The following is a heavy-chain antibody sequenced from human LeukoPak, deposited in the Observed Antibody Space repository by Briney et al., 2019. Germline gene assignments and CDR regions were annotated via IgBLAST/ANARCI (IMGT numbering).Heavy chain of an antibody. CDR1: GVTFSIDA. CDR2: ISGSGGST. V-gene: IGHV3-23*01. J-gene: IGHJ4*02. Sequence: PGGSLRLSCAASGVTFSIDAMSWVRQAPGKGLEWVSTISGSGGSTYYADSVKGRFTISRDNSKNTLYLQMNSPRAEDTAVYYCAKAPFYHHVWGNSRGYYFDYWGQGTLVTVSS. CDR3: AKAPFYHHVWGNSRGYYFDY. D-gene: IGHD3-16*01.